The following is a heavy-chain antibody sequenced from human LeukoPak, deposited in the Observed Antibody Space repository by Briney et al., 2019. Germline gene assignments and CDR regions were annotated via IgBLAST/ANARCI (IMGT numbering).Heavy chain of an antibody. Sequence: TSETLSLTCTVSGGSISSSSYYWSWIRQPPGKGLEWIGYIYYSGSTNYNPSLKSRVTISVDTSKNQFSLKLSSVTAADTAVYYCARAPYYYYYMDVWGKGTTVTISS. V-gene: IGHV4-61*01. CDR1: GGSISSSSYY. J-gene: IGHJ6*03. CDR3: ARAPYYYYYMDV. CDR2: IYYSGST.